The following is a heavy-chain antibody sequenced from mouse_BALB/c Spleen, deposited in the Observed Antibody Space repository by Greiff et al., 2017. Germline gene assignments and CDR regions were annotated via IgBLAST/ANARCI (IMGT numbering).Heavy chain of an antibody. CDR2: IWAGGST. CDR1: GFSLTSYG. D-gene: IGHD1-1*01. V-gene: IGHV2-9*02. J-gene: IGHJ3*01. Sequence: QVQLKESGPGLVQPSQSLSITCTFSGFSLTSYGVHWVRQSPGKGLEWLGVIWAGGSTNYNSALMSRLSISKDNSKSQVFLKMNSLQTDDTAMYYCARDRDYYGSRGFAYWGQGTLVTVSA. CDR3: ARDRDYYGSRGFAY.